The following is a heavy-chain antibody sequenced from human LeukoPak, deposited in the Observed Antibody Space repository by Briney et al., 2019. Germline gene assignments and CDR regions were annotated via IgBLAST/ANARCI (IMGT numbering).Heavy chain of an antibody. CDR1: GYTFTSYD. V-gene: IGHV1-8*01. J-gene: IGHJ5*02. CDR2: MNPNSGNT. D-gene: IGHD6-13*01. Sequence: ASVKVSCKASGYTFTSYDINWVRQATGQGLGWMGWMNPNSGNTGYAQKFQGRVTMTRNTSISTAYMELSSLRSEDTAVYYCARGPGEGSSWYINWFDPWGQGTLVTVSS. CDR3: ARGPGEGSSWYINWFDP.